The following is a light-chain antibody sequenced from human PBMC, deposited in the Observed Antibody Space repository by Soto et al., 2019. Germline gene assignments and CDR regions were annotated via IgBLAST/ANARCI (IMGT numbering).Light chain of an antibody. J-gene: IGKJ1*01. CDR3: QQYNTFSWT. V-gene: IGKV1-5*01. Sequence: DIQMTQSPSTLSASVGGRVTITCRASRSISVWLAWYQQKPGKAPKLLIFDASSLESGVPSRFSGSGSGTEFTLTISSLHPDDFATYFCQQYNTFSWTFGQGTKVEIK. CDR1: RSISVW. CDR2: DAS.